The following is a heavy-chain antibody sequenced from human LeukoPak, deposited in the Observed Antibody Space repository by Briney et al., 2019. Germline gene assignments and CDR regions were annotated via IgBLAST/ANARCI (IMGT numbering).Heavy chain of an antibody. Sequence: GGSLRLSCAASGSTFSSYWMHWVRQAPGKGLVWVSRINSDGSSTSYADSVKGRFTISRDNAKNTLYLQMNSLRAEDTAVYYCARGARAYDAFDIWGQGTMVTVSS. D-gene: IGHD6-6*01. CDR2: INSDGSST. CDR1: GSTFSSYW. V-gene: IGHV3-74*01. CDR3: ARGARAYDAFDI. J-gene: IGHJ3*02.